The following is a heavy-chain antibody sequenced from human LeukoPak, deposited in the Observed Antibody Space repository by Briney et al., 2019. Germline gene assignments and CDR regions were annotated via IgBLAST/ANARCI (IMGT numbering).Heavy chain of an antibody. J-gene: IGHJ3*02. D-gene: IGHD3-16*02. Sequence: GASVKVSCKTSGYTFTGYYMHWVRQAPGQGLEWMGWISPNSGGTNYAQEFQGRVTMTRDTSISTAYMELSRLRSDDTAVYYCARERDYDYVWGSYRTGGAFDIWGQGTMVTVSS. CDR1: GYTFTGYY. CDR3: ARERDYDYVWGSYRTGGAFDI. CDR2: ISPNSGGT. V-gene: IGHV1-2*02.